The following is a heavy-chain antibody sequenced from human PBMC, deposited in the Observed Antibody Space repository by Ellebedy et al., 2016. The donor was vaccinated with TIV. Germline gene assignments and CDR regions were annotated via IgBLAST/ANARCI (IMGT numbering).Heavy chain of an antibody. CDR3: ASRRADAFDV. CDR2: IYTSNGAT. V-gene: IGHV4-4*07. J-gene: IGHJ3*01. CDR1: GGSMSNYY. Sequence: SETLSLTXTVSGGSMSNYYWSWIRQPAGKGLEWIGRIYTSNGATDYNPSLKSRVTMSIDTSKNQLSLQLTSVTAADMAVYYCASRRADAFDVWGQGTLVTVSS.